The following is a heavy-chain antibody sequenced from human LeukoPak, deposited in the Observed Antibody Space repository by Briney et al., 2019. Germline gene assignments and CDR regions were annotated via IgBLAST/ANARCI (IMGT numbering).Heavy chain of an antibody. D-gene: IGHD6-6*01. J-gene: IGHJ3*02. Sequence: GGSLRLSCAASGFTFSSYWMHWVRQAPGKGLVWVSRINSDGSSTSYADSVKGRFTISRDNAKNSLYLQMNSLRAEDTAVYYCARDISSSKLGDAFDIWGQGTMVTVSS. CDR3: ARDISSSKLGDAFDI. V-gene: IGHV3-74*01. CDR1: GFTFSSYW. CDR2: INSDGSST.